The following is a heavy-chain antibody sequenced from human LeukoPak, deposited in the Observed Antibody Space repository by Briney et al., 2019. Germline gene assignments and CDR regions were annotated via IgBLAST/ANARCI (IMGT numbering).Heavy chain of an antibody. CDR1: GFTFSTYS. J-gene: IGHJ4*02. V-gene: IGHV3-21*01. D-gene: IGHD1-26*01. CDR3: AREPTVGTPPA. CDR2: ISSSSSYI. Sequence: GGSLRLSCAASGFTFSTYSINWVRQAPGKGLEWVSSISSSSSYIYYADSVKGRFTISRDNAKNSLYLHMNSLRAEDTAVYFCAREPTVGTPPAWGQGTLVTVSS.